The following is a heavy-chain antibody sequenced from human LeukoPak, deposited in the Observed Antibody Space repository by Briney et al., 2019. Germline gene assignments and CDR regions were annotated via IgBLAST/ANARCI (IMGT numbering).Heavy chain of an antibody. CDR3: ARETRIVGATPDY. V-gene: IGHV4-61*02. Sequence: TLSLTCTVSGGSISSGSYYWSWIRQPAGKGLEWIGRIYTSGSTNYNPSLKSRVTISVDTSKNQFSLKLSSVTAAATAVYYCARETRIVGATPDYWGQGTLVTVSS. J-gene: IGHJ4*02. CDR1: GGSISSGSYY. D-gene: IGHD1-26*01. CDR2: IYTSGST.